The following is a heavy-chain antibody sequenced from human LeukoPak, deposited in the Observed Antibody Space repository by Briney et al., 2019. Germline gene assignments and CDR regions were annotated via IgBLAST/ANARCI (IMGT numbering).Heavy chain of an antibody. J-gene: IGHJ4*02. CDR3: AKDYRGSFTD. Sequence: QAGGSLRLSCAASGFTVSTYAMGWVRQAPGMGLQLVSAIDIGGGTTYSADSVKGRFTISRDNSKNTLYLQMDSLRAEDTAVYFCAKDYRGSFTDWGQGTLVTVSS. D-gene: IGHD1-26*01. CDR2: IDIGGGTT. CDR1: GFTVSTYA. V-gene: IGHV3-23*01.